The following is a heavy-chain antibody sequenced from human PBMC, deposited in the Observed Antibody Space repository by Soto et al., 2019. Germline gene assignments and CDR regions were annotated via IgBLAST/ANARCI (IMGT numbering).Heavy chain of an antibody. D-gene: IGHD2-21*02. CDR1: GFTFSDYW. V-gene: IGHV3-7*01. Sequence: VHLVESGGGLVQPGGSLRLSCAASGFTFSDYWMNWVRQTPGKGLEWVANINKDGSAQYYVDSLKGRFTISRDNAKKLLDLQMDSLTTEDTAVYYCARDPDYGDPGVWRDSWGQGTLVTVSS. J-gene: IGHJ4*02. CDR2: INKDGSAQ. CDR3: ARDPDYGDPGVWRDS.